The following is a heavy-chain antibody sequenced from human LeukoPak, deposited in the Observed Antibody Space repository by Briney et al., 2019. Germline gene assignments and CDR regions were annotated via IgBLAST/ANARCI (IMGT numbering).Heavy chain of an antibody. CDR3: ARRARIDY. Sequence: PGGSLRLSCAASGFTFSSYEMNWVRQAPGKGLEWVSYISSSGTPIYYADSVKGRFTVSRDNARNSPYLQMNSLRAEDTAVYYCARRARIDYWGQGTLVTVSS. D-gene: IGHD6-6*01. CDR2: ISSSGTPI. CDR1: GFTFSSYE. V-gene: IGHV3-48*03. J-gene: IGHJ4*02.